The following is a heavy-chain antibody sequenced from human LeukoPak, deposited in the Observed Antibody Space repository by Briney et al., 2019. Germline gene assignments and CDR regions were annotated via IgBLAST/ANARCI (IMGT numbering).Heavy chain of an antibody. V-gene: IGHV4-61*08. CDR3: ATDKRGRDYFDY. CDR2: IYYSGST. Sequence: SETLSLTCTVSAGSISSGDYYWSWIRQPPGKGLEWIGYIYYSGSTNYNPSLKSRVTISVDTSKNQFSLKLSSVTAADTAVYYCATDKRGRDYFDYWGQGTLVTVSS. J-gene: IGHJ4*02. D-gene: IGHD5-24*01. CDR1: AGSISSGDYY.